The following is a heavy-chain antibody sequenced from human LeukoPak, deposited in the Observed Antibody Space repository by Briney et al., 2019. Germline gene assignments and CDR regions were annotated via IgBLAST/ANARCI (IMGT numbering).Heavy chain of an antibody. J-gene: IGHJ4*02. CDR2: IYHSGST. CDR3: ARVEDSSGYYLRGYYFGY. CDR1: GYSISSGYY. D-gene: IGHD3-22*01. V-gene: IGHV4-38-2*02. Sequence: PSETLSLTCTVSGYSISSGYYWGWIRPPPGKGLEWIGSIYHSGSTYYNPSLKSRVTISVDTSKNQFSLKLSSVTAADTAVYYCARVEDSSGYYLRGYYFGYWGQGTLVTVSS.